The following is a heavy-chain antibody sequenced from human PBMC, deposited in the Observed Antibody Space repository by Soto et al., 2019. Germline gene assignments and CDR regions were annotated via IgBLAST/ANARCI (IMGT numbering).Heavy chain of an antibody. V-gene: IGHV4-39*01. Sequence: QLQLQESGPGLVKPSETLSLACTVSGGSISSNSYYWDWIRQPPGKGLEWIGSMYYSGATYHHPSLQSRVTISVDTAKNQFSLHLSSVTAAYTAVDYCARHASYDSVWGKSDGSDYWGQGTLVTVSS. D-gene: IGHD3-16*01. CDR1: GGSISSNSYY. CDR3: ARHASYDSVWGKSDGSDY. CDR2: MYYSGAT. J-gene: IGHJ4*02.